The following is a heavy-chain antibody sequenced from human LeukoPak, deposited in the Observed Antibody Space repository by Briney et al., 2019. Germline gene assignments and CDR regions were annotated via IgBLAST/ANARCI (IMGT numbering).Heavy chain of an antibody. CDR1: GFTFSSYA. CDR2: ISSSSSYI. Sequence: PGGSLRLSCAASGFTFSSYAMSWVRQAPGKGLEWVSSISSSSSYIYYADSVKGRFTISRDNAKNSLYLQMNSLRAEDTAVYYCARVMANLGGIAFDIWGQGTMVTVSS. D-gene: IGHD5-24*01. CDR3: ARVMANLGGIAFDI. V-gene: IGHV3-21*01. J-gene: IGHJ3*02.